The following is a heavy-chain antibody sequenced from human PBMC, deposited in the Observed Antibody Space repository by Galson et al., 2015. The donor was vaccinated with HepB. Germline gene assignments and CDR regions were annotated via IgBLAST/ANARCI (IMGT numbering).Heavy chain of an antibody. D-gene: IGHD2-15*01. V-gene: IGHV4-61*01. CDR3: ARERTYCSGGNCYSVIDF. CDR1: GVSVSSGNYY. Sequence: ETLSLTCTVSGVSVSSGNYYWSWIRQPPGKGLEWIGYVFYSGSTNYNPSLKSRVTISVDTSKNQFSLKLNSATAADTAVYYCARERTYCSGGNCYSVIDFWGQGTLVTVSS. J-gene: IGHJ4*02. CDR2: VFYSGST.